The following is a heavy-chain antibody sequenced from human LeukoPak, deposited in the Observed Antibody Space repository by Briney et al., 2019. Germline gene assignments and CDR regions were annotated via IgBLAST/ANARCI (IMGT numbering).Heavy chain of an antibody. Sequence: SETLSLTRTVSGDSISGYYWSWIRQPPGKGLEWIGYIYYSGSTNNNPSLNSRVTISVDTSKTDASLKLSSGTVTDTAVYYCARSRYNWNYYFDYWGQGTLVTVSS. CDR1: GDSISGYY. J-gene: IGHJ4*02. V-gene: IGHV4-59*01. CDR2: IYYSGST. D-gene: IGHD1-7*01. CDR3: ARSRYNWNYYFDY.